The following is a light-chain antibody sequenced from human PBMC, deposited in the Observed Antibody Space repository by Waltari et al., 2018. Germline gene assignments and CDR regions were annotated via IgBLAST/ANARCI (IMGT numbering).Light chain of an antibody. J-gene: IGLJ2*01. CDR2: YDD. Sequence: SYVLTQPPSVSVAPGQTARISCGGNQIGSKSVHWYQQKPGQAPVLVIYYDDRRPSGVPERCSGSNSGSTAALTISRVEAGDEADYYCQVRDSGTDQVVFGGGTQLTVL. CDR3: QVRDSGTDQVV. V-gene: IGLV3-21*01. CDR1: QIGSKS.